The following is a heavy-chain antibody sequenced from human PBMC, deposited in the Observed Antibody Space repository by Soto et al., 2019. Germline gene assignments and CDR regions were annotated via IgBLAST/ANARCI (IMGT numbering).Heavy chain of an antibody. CDR2: VNSDGSSS. D-gene: IGHD3-10*01. CDR3: AGDFRGLFDP. V-gene: IGHV3-74*01. CDR1: GFTFSRFW. J-gene: IGHJ5*02. Sequence: EVQLVESGGGLVQPGGSLRLSCAASGFTFSRFWMHWVRQAPGKGLVWVSRVNSDGSSSRYADPGKGRFTISRDNAKNSLYLKMSGLRAEDTAVYYCAGDFRGLFDPWGQGTLVTVSS.